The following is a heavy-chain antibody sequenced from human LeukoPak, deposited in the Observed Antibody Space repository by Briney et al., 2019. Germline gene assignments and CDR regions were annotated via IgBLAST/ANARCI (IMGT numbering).Heavy chain of an antibody. Sequence: AGSLRLSCAASGFTFSDYYMSWIRQPPGKGLEWVSYISSSGSTIYYADSVKGRFTISRDNAKNSPYLQMNSLSAEDTAVYYCARAFIAASPADYWGQGTLVTVSS. CDR1: GFTFSDYY. V-gene: IGHV3-11*04. D-gene: IGHD6-13*01. CDR2: ISSSGSTI. CDR3: ARAFIAASPADY. J-gene: IGHJ4*02.